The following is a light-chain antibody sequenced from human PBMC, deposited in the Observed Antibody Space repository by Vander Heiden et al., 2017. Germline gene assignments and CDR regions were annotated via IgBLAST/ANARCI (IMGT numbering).Light chain of an antibody. V-gene: IGLV2-14*03. CDR1: SSDVGGYNH. Sequence: QSALTQPASVSGSPGPSITISCTGTSSDVGGYNHVSWFQQHPGKAPKLMIYDVSNRPSGVSNRFSGSKSGNTASLTISGLQAEDEADYYCNSYTSSSTLVFGGGTKLTVL. J-gene: IGLJ2*01. CDR3: NSYTSSSTLV. CDR2: DVS.